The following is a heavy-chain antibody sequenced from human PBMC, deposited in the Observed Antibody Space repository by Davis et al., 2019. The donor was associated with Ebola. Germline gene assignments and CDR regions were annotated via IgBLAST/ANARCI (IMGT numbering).Heavy chain of an antibody. Sequence: SETLSLTCTVSGGSISSGGYYWSWIRQHPGKGLEWIGYIYYSGSTYYNPSLKSRVTISVDTSKNQFSLKLSSVTAADTAVYYCARDLRTYYYGMDVWGQGTTVTVSS. V-gene: IGHV4-31*03. D-gene: IGHD4-17*01. CDR3: ARDLRTYYYGMDV. CDR1: GGSISSGGYY. CDR2: IYYSGST. J-gene: IGHJ6*02.